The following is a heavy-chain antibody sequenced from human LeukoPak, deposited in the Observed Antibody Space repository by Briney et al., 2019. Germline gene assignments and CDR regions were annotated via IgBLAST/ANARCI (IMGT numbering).Heavy chain of an antibody. V-gene: IGHV4-34*01. Sequence: GSLRLSCAASGFTFSSYSMNWIRQPPGKGLEWIGHIKSSGSPNYNPPLKSRVTISVDTSKNQFSLKVSSVTAADTAVYYCARLTWITDYWGQGILVTVSS. CDR1: GFTFSSYS. D-gene: IGHD5-12*01. CDR2: IKSSGSP. J-gene: IGHJ4*02. CDR3: ARLTWITDY.